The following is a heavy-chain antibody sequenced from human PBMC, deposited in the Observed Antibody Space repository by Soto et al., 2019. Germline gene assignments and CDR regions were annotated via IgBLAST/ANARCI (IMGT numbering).Heavy chain of an antibody. Sequence: GGSLRLSCAASGFTFSDYYMSWLRQPPGKGLEWVSYISNSGSIIHFADSVKGRFAISRDNAKNTLYLQMSSLRAEDTALYYCARDLSPYSDYYDESTSETCFDPWGQGTLVTVSS. D-gene: IGHD3-16*01. V-gene: IGHV3-11*01. CDR2: ISNSGSII. CDR1: GFTFSDYY. CDR3: ARDLSPYSDYYDESTSETCFDP. J-gene: IGHJ5*02.